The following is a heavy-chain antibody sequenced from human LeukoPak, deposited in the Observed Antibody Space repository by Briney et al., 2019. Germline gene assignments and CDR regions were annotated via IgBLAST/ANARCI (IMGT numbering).Heavy chain of an antibody. CDR3: VRDISFYDSSGYHPYYFDY. V-gene: IGHV4-39*07. CDR1: GGSISSSSYY. CDR2: IYYSGST. Sequence: PSETLSLTCTVSGGSISSSSYYWGWIRQPPGKGLEWIGSIYYSGSTYYNPSLKSRVTISVDTSKNQFSLKLSSVTAADTAVYYCVRDISFYDSSGYHPYYFDYWGQGTLVTVSS. D-gene: IGHD3-22*01. J-gene: IGHJ4*02.